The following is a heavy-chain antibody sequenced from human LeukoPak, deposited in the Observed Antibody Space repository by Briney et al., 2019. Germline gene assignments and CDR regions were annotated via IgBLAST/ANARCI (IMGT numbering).Heavy chain of an antibody. J-gene: IGHJ4*02. CDR2: ISSSSSTI. V-gene: IGHV3-48*01. Sequence: PGGSLRLSCAASGFTFSIYSMIWVRQAPGKGLEWVSYISSSSSTIHYADSVKGRFTISRDNSKNTLYLQMNSLRTEDTAVYYCAKSGNNRFDYWGQGTLVTVSS. CDR3: AKSGNNRFDY. CDR1: GFTFSIYS. D-gene: IGHD4-23*01.